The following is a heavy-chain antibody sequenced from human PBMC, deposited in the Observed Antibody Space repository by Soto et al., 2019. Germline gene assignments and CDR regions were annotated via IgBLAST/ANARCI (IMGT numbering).Heavy chain of an antibody. CDR3: ARGYYYGSGSYPLD. D-gene: IGHD3-10*01. CDR1: GGTFSSYA. J-gene: IGHJ4*02. Sequence: QVQLVQSGAEVKKPGSSVKVSCTASGGTFSSYAISWVRQAPGHGLEWMGGIIPIFGTANYAQKFQGRVTITADESTSTAYMELSSLRSEDTAVYYCARGYYYGSGSYPLDWGQGTLVTVSS. CDR2: IIPIFGTA. V-gene: IGHV1-69*01.